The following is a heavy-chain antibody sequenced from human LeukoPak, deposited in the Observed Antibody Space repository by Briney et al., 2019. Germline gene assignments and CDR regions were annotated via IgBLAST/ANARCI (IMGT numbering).Heavy chain of an antibody. Sequence: SETLSLTCTVSGGSISSSNYYWGWIRQPPGKGLEWIGNIYYGGSTYYNPSLKSRVTISVDTSKNQFSLRLSSVTAADTAVYYCAGGYMVGATGYFDYWGQGTLVIVSS. CDR2: IYYGGST. V-gene: IGHV4-39*07. D-gene: IGHD1-26*01. CDR3: AGGYMVGATGYFDY. CDR1: GGSISSSNYY. J-gene: IGHJ4*02.